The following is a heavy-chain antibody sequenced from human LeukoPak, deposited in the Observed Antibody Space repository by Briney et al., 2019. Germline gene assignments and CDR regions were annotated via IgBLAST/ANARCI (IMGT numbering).Heavy chain of an antibody. CDR3: AREHRSSKYFDS. Sequence: SETLSLTCSVSGGSIAVNHYYWGWIRQPPGKGLEWIGSGLYTGNTCSNPSLRSRVTISVDTSKNEFSLKMNSVTAADTAVYYCAREHRSSKYFDSWGQGALMIVSS. CDR1: GGSIAVNHYY. J-gene: IGHJ4*02. D-gene: IGHD6-6*01. V-gene: IGHV4-39*02. CDR2: GLYTGNT.